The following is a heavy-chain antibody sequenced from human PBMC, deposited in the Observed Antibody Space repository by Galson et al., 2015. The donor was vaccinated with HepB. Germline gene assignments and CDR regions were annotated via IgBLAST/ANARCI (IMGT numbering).Heavy chain of an antibody. V-gene: IGHV3-30*18. Sequence: SLRLSCAASGFTFSSYGMHWVRQAPGKGLEWVAVISYDGSNKYYADSVKGRFTISRDNSKNTLYLQMNSLRAEDTAVYYCAKAHSSSWYLTKGNYYMDVWGKGTTVTVSS. CDR2: ISYDGSNK. CDR3: AKAHSSSWYLTKGNYYMDV. CDR1: GFTFSSYG. J-gene: IGHJ6*03. D-gene: IGHD6-13*01.